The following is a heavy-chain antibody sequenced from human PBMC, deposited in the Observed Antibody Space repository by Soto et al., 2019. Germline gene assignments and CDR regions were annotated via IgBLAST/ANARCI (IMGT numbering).Heavy chain of an antibody. D-gene: IGHD3-10*01. J-gene: IGHJ3*01. Sequence: EVQLVESGGGLVQPGESLRLSCAASGFTFDYYWMHWVRQAPGRGLVWVSRVHSDGTTTTYADSVKGRFTISSDNARNTVSMQMSSLRAEETAIYYCARGDRGGFDLWGHGTVVTVSS. V-gene: IGHV3-74*01. CDR1: GFTFDYYW. CDR2: VHSDGTTT. CDR3: ARGDRGGFDL.